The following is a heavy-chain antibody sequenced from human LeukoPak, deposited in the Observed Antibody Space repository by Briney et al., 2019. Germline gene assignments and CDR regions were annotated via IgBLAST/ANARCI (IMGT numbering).Heavy chain of an antibody. Sequence: PSETLSLTCTVSGDSISSGGYYWSWIRQYPGKGLEWIGFIYHSGTTYFNPSLKSRVIISVDTTKNQFSLKLSSVTAADTAVYYCATPDQWPHALDIWGQGTLVSVSS. CDR3: ATPDQWPHALDI. CDR1: GDSISSGGYY. J-gene: IGHJ3*02. V-gene: IGHV4-31*03. D-gene: IGHD2-8*01. CDR2: IYHSGTT.